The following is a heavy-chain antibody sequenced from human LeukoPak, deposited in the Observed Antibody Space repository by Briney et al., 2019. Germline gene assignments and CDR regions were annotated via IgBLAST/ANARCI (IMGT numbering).Heavy chain of an antibody. CDR1: GRSISSYY. CDR2: IYYSGST. J-gene: IGHJ6*03. V-gene: IGHV4-59*08. D-gene: IGHD1-14*01. CDR3: ARHGSKFYYYYMDV. Sequence: SETLSLTCTVSGRSISSYYWRWIRQPPGKGLGWVGYIYYSGSTNYNPSLKSRVTISVDTSKNQFSLKLSSVTAADTAVYSCARHGSKFYYYYMDVWGKGTTVTVSS.